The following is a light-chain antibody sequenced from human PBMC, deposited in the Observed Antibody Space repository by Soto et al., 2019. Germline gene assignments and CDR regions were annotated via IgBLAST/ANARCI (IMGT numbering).Light chain of an antibody. CDR1: QSVSSSY. V-gene: IGKV3-20*01. Sequence: EIMLTQSPGTLSLSPGERATLSCRASQSVSSSYLAWYQQKPGQAPRLLIYGASSRATGIPDRFSGSGSGTEFTLTISRLEPEDFAVYYCQQYGSSPYTFGQGTKLEIK. J-gene: IGKJ2*01. CDR2: GAS. CDR3: QQYGSSPYT.